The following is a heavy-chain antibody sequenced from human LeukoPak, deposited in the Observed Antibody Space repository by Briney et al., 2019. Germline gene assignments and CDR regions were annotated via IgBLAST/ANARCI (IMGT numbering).Heavy chain of an antibody. J-gene: IGHJ6*02. Sequence: NPSETLSLTCTVSGGSISSYYWSWIRQPPGKGLEWIGYIYYSGSTNYNPSLKSRVTISVDTSKNQFSLKLSSVTAADTAVYYCARAGAYYDFWSGYYSADYYYGMDVWGQGTTVTVSS. V-gene: IGHV4-59*01. CDR1: GGSISSYY. D-gene: IGHD3-3*01. CDR2: IYYSGST. CDR3: ARAGAYYDFWSGYYSADYYYGMDV.